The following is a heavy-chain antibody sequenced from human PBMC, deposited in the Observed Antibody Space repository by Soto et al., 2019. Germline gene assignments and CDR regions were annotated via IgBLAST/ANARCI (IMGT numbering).Heavy chain of an antibody. CDR3: ARDPLWGTAMVLWYFDL. J-gene: IGHJ2*01. Sequence: QVQLVESGGGVVQPGRSLRLSCAASGFTFSSYAMHWVRQAPGKGLEWVAVISYDGSNKYYADSVKGRFTISRDNSKNTLYLQMNSLRAEDTAVYYCARDPLWGTAMVLWYFDLWGGGTLVTVSS. V-gene: IGHV3-30-3*01. CDR1: GFTFSSYA. CDR2: ISYDGSNK. D-gene: IGHD5-18*01.